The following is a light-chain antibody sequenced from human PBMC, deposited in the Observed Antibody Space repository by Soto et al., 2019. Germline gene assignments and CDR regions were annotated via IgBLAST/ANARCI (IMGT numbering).Light chain of an antibody. CDR2: DAS. CDR1: QSVSGW. CDR3: QQRTNWPPKWT. V-gene: IGKV1-5*01. Sequence: DIQMTQSPSTLSASVGDTVSVTCRASQSVSGWLAWHQQKPGEAPKLLIYDASALPRGVPSRFSGSGSGTKFTLTIASLQPDDFAVYYCQQRTNWPPKWTFGQGTKVDIK. J-gene: IGKJ1*01.